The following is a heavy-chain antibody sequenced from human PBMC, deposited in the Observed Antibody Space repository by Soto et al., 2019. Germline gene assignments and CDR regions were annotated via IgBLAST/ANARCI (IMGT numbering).Heavy chain of an antibody. V-gene: IGHV3-23*01. CDR2: ISGSGCST. CDR3: AKARAQYYDFWSGYPVDY. Sequence: GGSLRPSCAACGFTFRIYAMSWVRHVLVNGLEVVSDISGSGCSTYYADSVKGRFTISRDNSKNTLYLQMNSLRAEYTAVYYCAKARAQYYDFWSGYPVDYWGQGT. D-gene: IGHD3-3*01. J-gene: IGHJ4*02. CDR1: GFTFRIYA.